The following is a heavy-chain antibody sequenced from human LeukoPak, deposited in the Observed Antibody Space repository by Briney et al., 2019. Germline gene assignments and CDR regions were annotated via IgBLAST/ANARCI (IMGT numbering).Heavy chain of an antibody. Sequence: GGSLRLSCAASGFTFSTYGMHWVRQAPGKGLEWVAVISYDGSNKYYADSVKGRFTISRDNSKNTLYLQMNSLRAEDTAVYYCAKDGGHCSGGSCYRFDYWGQGTLVTVSS. CDR2: ISYDGSNK. D-gene: IGHD2-15*01. J-gene: IGHJ4*02. CDR3: AKDGGHCSGGSCYRFDY. CDR1: GFTFSTYG. V-gene: IGHV3-30*18.